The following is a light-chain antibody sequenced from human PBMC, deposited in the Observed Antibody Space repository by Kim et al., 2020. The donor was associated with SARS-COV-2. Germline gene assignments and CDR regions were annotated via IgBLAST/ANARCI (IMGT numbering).Light chain of an antibody. J-gene: IGKJ1*01. V-gene: IGKV3-15*01. CDR3: QQYDKWPRT. Sequence: VSPGERATLSCTASQSVSSNLAWYQQKPGQAPRLLISAASTRATGIPVRFSGGGTGTDFTLTISSLQSEDFAVYYCQQYDKWPRTFGQGTKVEIK. CDR2: AAS. CDR1: QSVSSN.